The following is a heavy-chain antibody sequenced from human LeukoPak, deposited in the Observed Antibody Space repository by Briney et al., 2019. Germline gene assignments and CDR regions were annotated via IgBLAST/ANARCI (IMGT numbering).Heavy chain of an antibody. Sequence: SETLSLTCAVYGGSFSGCYWSWIRQPPGKGLEWIGEINHSGSTNYNPSLKSRVTVSVDTSKNQFSLKLSSVTAADTAVYYCARVGAAAAGMEHWGQGTLVTVSS. CDR2: INHSGST. CDR3: ARVGAAAAGMEH. J-gene: IGHJ4*02. CDR1: GGSFSGCY. V-gene: IGHV4-34*01. D-gene: IGHD6-13*01.